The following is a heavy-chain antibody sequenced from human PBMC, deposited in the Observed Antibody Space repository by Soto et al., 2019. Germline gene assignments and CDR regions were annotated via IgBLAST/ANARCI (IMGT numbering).Heavy chain of an antibody. V-gene: IGHV3-30-3*01. J-gene: IGHJ4*02. CDR1: GFTFSSYA. D-gene: IGHD3-22*01. CDR3: AREDYYDSSGYWD. CDR2: ISYDGSNK. Sequence: GGSLRLSCAASGFTFSSYAMHWVRQAPGKGLEWVAVISYDGSNKYYADSVKGRFTISRDNSKNTLYLQMNSLRAEDTAVYYCAREDYYDSSGYWDWGQGTLVTVSS.